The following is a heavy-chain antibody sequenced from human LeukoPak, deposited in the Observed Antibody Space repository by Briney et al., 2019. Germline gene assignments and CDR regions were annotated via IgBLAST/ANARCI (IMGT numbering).Heavy chain of an antibody. CDR1: GLMFSNYW. J-gene: IGHJ3*02. Sequence: GRSLRPSRAAAGLMFSNYWMNWVRHAPGKGLVWVGNINQDGCVKYYVDSVKGRFTISRDNAKNSLYLQMNSLRAEDTALYYCARDCCASGSHDMWGQGTMVTVSS. CDR3: ARDCCASGSHDM. CDR2: INQDGCVK. V-gene: IGHV3-7*01. D-gene: IGHD3-10*01.